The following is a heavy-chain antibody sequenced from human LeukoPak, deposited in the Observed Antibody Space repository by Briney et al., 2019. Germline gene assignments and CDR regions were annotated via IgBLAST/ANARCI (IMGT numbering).Heavy chain of an antibody. V-gene: IGHV1-2*02. CDR1: GYTFTGYY. Sequence: ASVKVSCKASGYTFTGYYMHWVRQAPGQGLEWMPWINPHSGGTNYAQKFQGRVTMTRDTSISTAYMELSRLRSDDTAVYYCARDLLMYYSGSGESTWGQGTLVTVSS. J-gene: IGHJ5*02. D-gene: IGHD3-10*01. CDR3: ARDLLMYYSGSGEST. CDR2: INPHSGGT.